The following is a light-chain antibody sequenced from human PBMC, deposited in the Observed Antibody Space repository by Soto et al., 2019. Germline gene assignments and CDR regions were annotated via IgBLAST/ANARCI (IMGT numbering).Light chain of an antibody. J-gene: IGKJ1*01. CDR2: GVS. Sequence: EIVLTQSPGTLSLSPGEGATLACGASQTISSNFLAWYQQKPGQPPRLLIYGVSIRATGIPDRFSGSGSGTDFTLTISRLEPEDFAVYYCQQCGSSPWTFGQGTTVEIK. CDR1: QTISSNF. V-gene: IGKV3-20*01. CDR3: QQCGSSPWT.